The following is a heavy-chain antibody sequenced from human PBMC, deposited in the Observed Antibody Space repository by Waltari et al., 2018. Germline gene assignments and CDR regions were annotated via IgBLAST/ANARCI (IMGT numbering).Heavy chain of an antibody. CDR3: ARQVVPPARVVVNWFDP. J-gene: IGHJ5*02. V-gene: IGHV7-4-1*02. D-gene: IGHD2-2*01. Sequence: QVQLVQSGSELKKPGASVKVSCKASGYSFTNYAINWIRQAPGQGLELMGWRNTNTSTPLYFQGFTGPFVFPLGTSVNTAYLQINSLKAEDTAVYFCARQVVPPARVVVNWFDPWGQGTLVTVSS. CDR1: GYSFTNYA. CDR2: RNTNTSTP.